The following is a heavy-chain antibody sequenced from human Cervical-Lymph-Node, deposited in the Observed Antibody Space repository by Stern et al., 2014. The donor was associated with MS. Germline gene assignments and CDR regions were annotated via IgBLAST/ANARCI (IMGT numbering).Heavy chain of an antibody. CDR2: INPHSGGT. CDR1: GYTFTGYY. J-gene: IGHJ5*02. CDR3: ARDGGYSGYDWVPGGFDP. D-gene: IGHD5-12*01. V-gene: IGHV1-2*02. Sequence: QVQLVQSGAEVKKPGASVKVSCKASGYTFTGYYMHWVRQAPGQGLEWMGWINPHSGGTNYAQKFQGRVTMTRDTSISTAYMELSRLRSDDTAVYYCARDGGYSGYDWVPGGFDPWGQGTLVTVSS.